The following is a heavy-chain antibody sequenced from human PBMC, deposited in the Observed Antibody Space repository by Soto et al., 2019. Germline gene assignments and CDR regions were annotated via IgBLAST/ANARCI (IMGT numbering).Heavy chain of an antibody. V-gene: IGHV3-48*01. CDR3: ARDYSNYDYYYYYMDV. D-gene: IGHD4-4*01. CDR2: ISSSSTTI. CDR1: VFPLSSYN. J-gene: IGHJ6*03. Sequence: GGSLRLSCAASVFPLSSYNMNWVRQAPGKGLEWISFISSSSTTIYYADSVKGRFTISRDSAKKSLYLQMNSLRAEDAAVYYCARDYSNYDYYYYYMDVWGKGTTVTVSS.